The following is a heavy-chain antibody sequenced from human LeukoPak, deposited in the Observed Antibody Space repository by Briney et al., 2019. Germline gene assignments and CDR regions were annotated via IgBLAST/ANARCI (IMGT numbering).Heavy chain of an antibody. J-gene: IGHJ4*02. CDR1: GFTFSNYA. CDR2: ISSKGGST. D-gene: IGHD2-15*01. V-gene: IGHV3-64*05. Sequence: PGGSLRLSCSASGFTFSNYAMHWVRQAPGKGVEYVSGISSKGGSTYHADPVKGRFTISRDNSKNTLYIQMNSLRAEDTAVYYCVKGPCSGGSCYLEYWGQGTLVTVSS. CDR3: VKGPCSGGSCYLEY.